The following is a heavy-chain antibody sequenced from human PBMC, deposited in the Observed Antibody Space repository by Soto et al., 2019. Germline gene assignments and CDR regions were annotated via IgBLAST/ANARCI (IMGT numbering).Heavy chain of an antibody. CDR1: GYTFTTYF. CDR2: INPNGGST. Sequence: QVQLVQSGAEVKEPGASVKISCKASGYTFTTYFIHWVRQAPGQGLEWMGIINPNGGSTNYAQTVQGRVTMTRDTSTTTVYMELSSLTSEDTAMYSCARDPPGRGVWSNSNWFDPWGQGTLVTVSS. J-gene: IGHJ5*02. CDR3: ARDPPGRGVWSNSNWFDP. D-gene: IGHD3-10*01. V-gene: IGHV1-46*01.